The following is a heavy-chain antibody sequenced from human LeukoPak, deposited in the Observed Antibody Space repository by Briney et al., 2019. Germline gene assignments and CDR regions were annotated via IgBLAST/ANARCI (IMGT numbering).Heavy chain of an antibody. J-gene: IGHJ6*03. CDR3: ASTVSSFPYYMDV. V-gene: IGHV4-4*08. D-gene: IGHD4-11*01. CDR2: IYDNGNT. Sequence: SSETLSLTCTVSGASFNGYFWDWIRQSPGKGLEWIGYIYDNGNTYYNPSLKSRVTISVDTSKNQFSLKLSSVTAADTAVYYCASTVSSFPYYMDVWGKGTTVTVSS. CDR1: GASFNGYF.